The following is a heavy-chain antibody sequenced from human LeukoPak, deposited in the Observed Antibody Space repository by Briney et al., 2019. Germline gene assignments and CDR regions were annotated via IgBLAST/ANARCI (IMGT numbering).Heavy chain of an antibody. Sequence: PSETLSLTCTVSGASISSGSDYWTWIRQPAGKRLQWIGRIHSSGSTIYNPSLKSRVTISVDTSKNQFSLKLSSVTAADTAVYYCARGFIAVAGMVESAFDIWGQGTMVTVSS. CDR1: GASISSGSDY. J-gene: IGHJ3*02. CDR2: IHSSGST. V-gene: IGHV4-61*02. D-gene: IGHD6-19*01. CDR3: ARGFIAVAGMVESAFDI.